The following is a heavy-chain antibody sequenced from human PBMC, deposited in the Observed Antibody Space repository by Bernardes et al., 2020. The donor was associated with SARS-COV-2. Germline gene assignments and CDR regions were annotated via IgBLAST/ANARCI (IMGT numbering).Heavy chain of an antibody. CDR2: IYQSGVS. D-gene: IGHD2-15*01. V-gene: IGHV4-59*01. CDR1: GGSINFYN. Sequence: LSLTCTVSGGSINFYNWNWVRRSPGKGLERSGYIYQSGVSKYNPSFGNRVTLSVDASKNQFSLKLTSVTSADTAMYFCATRKVVDGSDPGNHWLDPWGQGALVTVSS. CDR3: ATRKVVDGSDPGNHWLDP. J-gene: IGHJ5*02.